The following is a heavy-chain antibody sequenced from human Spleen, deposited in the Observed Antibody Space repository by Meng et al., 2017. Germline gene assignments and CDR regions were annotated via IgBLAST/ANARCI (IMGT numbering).Heavy chain of an antibody. V-gene: IGHV1-3*01. D-gene: IGHD6-19*01. CDR1: GYSFTRYA. J-gene: IGHJ5*02. CDR2: INAGNGNT. CDR3: ARSSSGSVDWFDP. Sequence: QVRLVPSGGGVKKPGASVKVSWKASGYSFTRYAIHWARQAPGQRLEWMGWINAGNGNTKYSQKFQSRVTITRDTSARTAYMELCNLRSEDTAVYYCARSSSGSVDWFDPWGQGTLVTVSS.